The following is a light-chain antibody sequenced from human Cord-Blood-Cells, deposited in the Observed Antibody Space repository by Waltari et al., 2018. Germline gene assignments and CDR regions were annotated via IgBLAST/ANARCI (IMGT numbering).Light chain of an antibody. Sequence: QSALTQPASVSGSPGQSSTISCTGTSSDVGGYNYDSWYQQHPGKAPKLMIYDVGNRPSGVSNRFSGSKSGNTASLTISGLQAEDEADYYCSSYTSSSTLVFGTGTKVTVL. V-gene: IGLV2-14*01. CDR1: SSDVGGYNY. CDR3: SSYTSSSTLV. CDR2: DVG. J-gene: IGLJ1*01.